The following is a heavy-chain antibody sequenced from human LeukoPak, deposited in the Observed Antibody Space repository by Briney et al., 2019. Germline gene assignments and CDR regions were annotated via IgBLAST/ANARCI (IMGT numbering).Heavy chain of an antibody. V-gene: IGHV4-31*03. D-gene: IGHD3-16*01. J-gene: IGHJ4*02. CDR2: ISYSGCT. CDR1: GVSISSGGYY. Sequence: RPSQTLSLTCTVSGVSISSGGYYWRWLRQHRGKGLEWIGYISYSGCTYYNPSLKSRVTISVDTSKNQFSLKLSSVTAADTAVYYCARTLHLGEFYFDYWGQGTLVSVSS. CDR3: ARTLHLGEFYFDY.